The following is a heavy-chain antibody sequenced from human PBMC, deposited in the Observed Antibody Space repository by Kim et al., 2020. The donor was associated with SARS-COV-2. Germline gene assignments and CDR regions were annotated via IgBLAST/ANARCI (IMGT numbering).Heavy chain of an antibody. CDR1: GYTFTSYA. CDR2: TNAGKGNT. J-gene: IGHJ4*02. CDR3: ATGYSAWYGY. Sequence: ASVKVSCKASGYTFTSYAMHWVRQAPGQRLEWMGWTNAGKGNTKYSQKFQGRVTLTTDTSASTAYMELSSLTSEDTAVYYCATGYSAWYGYWGQGTLVTVSS. V-gene: IGHV1-3*01. D-gene: IGHD6-19*01.